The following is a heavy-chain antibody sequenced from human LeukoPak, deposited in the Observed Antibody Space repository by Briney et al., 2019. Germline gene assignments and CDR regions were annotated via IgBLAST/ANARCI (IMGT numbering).Heavy chain of an antibody. V-gene: IGHV7-4-1*02. CDR3: ARVSDIVVVYMDV. CDR2: INTNTGNP. J-gene: IGHJ6*03. Sequence: ASVKVSCKASGYTFTSYAMNWVRQAPGQGLEWMGWINTNTGNPTYAQGFTGRFVFSLDTSVSTAYLQISSLKAEDTAVYYCARVSDIVVVYMDVWGKGTTVTISS. CDR1: GYTFTSYA. D-gene: IGHD2-2*01.